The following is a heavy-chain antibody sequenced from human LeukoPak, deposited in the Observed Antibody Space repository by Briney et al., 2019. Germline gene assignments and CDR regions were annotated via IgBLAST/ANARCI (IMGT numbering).Heavy chain of an antibody. Sequence: PSETLSLTCTVYGGSFSGSYWGWIRQPPGKGLEWIGEINRGGTTNYNPSLKSRVTMSLDTSKNQFSLRLNSVTAADTAVYYCAREHHGYSYGYRWFDPWGQGTLVTVSS. D-gene: IGHD5-18*01. CDR3: AREHHGYSYGYRWFDP. V-gene: IGHV4-34*01. CDR2: INRGGTT. J-gene: IGHJ5*02. CDR1: GGSFSGSY.